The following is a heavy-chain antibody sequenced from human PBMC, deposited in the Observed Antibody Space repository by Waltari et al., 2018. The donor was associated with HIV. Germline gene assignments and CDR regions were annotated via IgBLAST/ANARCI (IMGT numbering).Heavy chain of an antibody. CDR2: IDHSGGT. V-gene: IGHV4-4*02. CDR1: GGSITSSNW. CDR3: AGSRSSGSSVYYGMDV. D-gene: IGHD3-22*01. Sequence: QVQLQESGPGLVKPSGTLSLTCAVSGGSITSSNWWSWVRQPPGKGLEWIGEIDHSGGTNDNPSLKSRVTISLDKSKNQFSLKLSSVTAADTALYYCAGSRSSGSSVYYGMDVWGQGTTVTVSS. J-gene: IGHJ6*02.